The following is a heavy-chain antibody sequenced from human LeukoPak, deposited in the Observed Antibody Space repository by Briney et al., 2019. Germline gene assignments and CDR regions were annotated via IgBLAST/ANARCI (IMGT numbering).Heavy chain of an antibody. D-gene: IGHD6-19*01. V-gene: IGHV4-4*09. Sequence: PSETLSLTCGVSGASISSYYWSWIRQSPRKGLEWIGYIHHSGSTDYHPSLKGRVTISADTSQSQFSLSLTSVTAADTAVYFCASTRGGVAVSGRGDFDIWGQGTVVTVSP. CDR2: IHHSGST. J-gene: IGHJ3*02. CDR3: ASTRGGVAVSGRGDFDI. CDR1: GASISSYY.